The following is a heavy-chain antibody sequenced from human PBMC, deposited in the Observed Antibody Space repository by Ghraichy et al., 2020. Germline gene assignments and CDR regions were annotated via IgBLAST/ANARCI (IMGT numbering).Heavy chain of an antibody. Sequence: GGSLRLSCAASGFTFSSYGMHWVRQAPGKGLEWVAVILYDGSNKYYADSVKGRFTISRDNSKNTLYLQMNSLRAEDTAVYYCAKDPAMAYYYYYMDVWGKGTTVTVSS. V-gene: IGHV3-30*18. CDR2: ILYDGSNK. CDR1: GFTFSSYG. J-gene: IGHJ6*03. CDR3: AKDPAMAYYYYYMDV. D-gene: IGHD5-18*01.